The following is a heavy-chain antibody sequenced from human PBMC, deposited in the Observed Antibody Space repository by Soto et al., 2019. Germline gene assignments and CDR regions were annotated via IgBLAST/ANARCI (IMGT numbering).Heavy chain of an antibody. J-gene: IGHJ6*02. Sequence: ASVKVSCKASGGTFSSYAISWVRQAPGQGLEWMGGIIPIFGTANYAKKFQGRVTITADESTSTAYMELSSLRSEDTAVYYCARDDSYYGDFNERRGYYGMDVWGQGTTVTVSS. V-gene: IGHV1-69*13. CDR2: IIPIFGTA. D-gene: IGHD4-17*01. CDR3: ARDDSYYGDFNERRGYYGMDV. CDR1: GGTFSSYA.